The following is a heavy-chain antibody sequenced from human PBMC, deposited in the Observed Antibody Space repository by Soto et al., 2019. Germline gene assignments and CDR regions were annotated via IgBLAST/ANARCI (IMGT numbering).Heavy chain of an antibody. CDR1: GGAFSSYA. CDR3: ARDPGCIAARPSYDCQN. CDR2: IIPIFGTA. V-gene: IGHV1-69*13. Sequence: SVKVSCKAAGGAFSSYAISWVRQAPGQGLEWMGGIIPIFGTANYAQKFQGRVTITADESTSTAYMELSSLRSEDTAVYYCARDPGCIAARPSYDCQNWGQGTLVTVSS. D-gene: IGHD6-6*01. J-gene: IGHJ4*02.